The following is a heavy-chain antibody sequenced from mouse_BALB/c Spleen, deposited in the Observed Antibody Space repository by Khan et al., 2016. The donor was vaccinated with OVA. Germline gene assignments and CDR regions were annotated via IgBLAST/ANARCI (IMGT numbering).Heavy chain of an antibody. CDR1: GYTFTSYW. J-gene: IGHJ2*01. CDR2: INPTSGYT. V-gene: IGHV1-7*01. CDR3: ARDRIDY. Sequence: QVQLKESGAELAKPRASVKMSCKASGYTFTSYWMHWIKQRPGQGRKWIGYINPTSGYTDYNQKFKDKATLTADKSSSTAYMQLSSLTSDDSAVYYCARDRIDYWGQGTTLTVSS.